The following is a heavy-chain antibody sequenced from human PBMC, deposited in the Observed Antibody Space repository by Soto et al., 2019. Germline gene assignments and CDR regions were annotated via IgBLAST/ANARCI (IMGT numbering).Heavy chain of an antibody. CDR2: VRGRDGST. V-gene: IGHV3-23*01. CDR1: GFTFTTFE. D-gene: IGHD5-12*01. Sequence: EVQLLESGGGLVQPGTSLRLSCAASGFTFTTFEMSWARQAPGKGLEWVSVVRGRDGSTSYADSLKGRFTISKDSSKNTLYLQMNRLSAEDTALYYCAKGAWLDSWGQGTLVTVSS. J-gene: IGHJ4*02. CDR3: AKGAWLDS.